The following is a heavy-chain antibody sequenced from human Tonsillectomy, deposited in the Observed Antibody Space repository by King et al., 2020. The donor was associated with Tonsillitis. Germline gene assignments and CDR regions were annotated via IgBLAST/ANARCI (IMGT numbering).Heavy chain of an antibody. D-gene: IGHD3-22*01. J-gene: IGHJ6*02. CDR2: IDPSDSYT. V-gene: IGHV5-10-1*03. CDR1: GYSFTSYW. Sequence: VQLVESGAEVKKPGESLRISCKGSGYSFTSYWISWVRQMPGKGLEWMGRIDPSDSYTNYSPSFQGHVTISADKSISTAYLQWSSLKAPDTAMYYCARLNYCDSSGYYEGQGYYGMDVWGQGTTVTVSS. CDR3: ARLNYCDSSGYYEGQGYYGMDV.